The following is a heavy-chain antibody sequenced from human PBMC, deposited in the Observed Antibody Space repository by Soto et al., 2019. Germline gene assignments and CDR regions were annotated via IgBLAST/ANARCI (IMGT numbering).Heavy chain of an antibody. CDR1: GGSISSGDYY. V-gene: IGHV4-30-4*01. J-gene: IGHJ4*02. CDR3: ARARLRWYLDY. CDR2: IYYSGST. Sequence: TLSLTCTVSGGSISSGDYYWSWIRQPPGKGLEWIGYIYYSGSTYYNPSLKSRVTISVDTSKNQFSLKLSSVTAADTAVYYCARARLRWYLDYWGQGTLVTVSS. D-gene: IGHD4-17*01.